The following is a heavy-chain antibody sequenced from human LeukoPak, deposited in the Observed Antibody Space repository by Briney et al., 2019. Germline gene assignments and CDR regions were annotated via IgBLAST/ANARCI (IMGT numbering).Heavy chain of an antibody. D-gene: IGHD6-13*01. J-gene: IGHJ4*02. V-gene: IGHV4-39*01. Sequence: SETLSLTCTVSGGSISFRGYYWGWIRQPPGKGLEWIGTIYYGGSTYYNPSLKSRVTISVDTSRNQLSPKLSSVTAADTAVYYCARYTNSWSALMGIDYWGQGTLVTVSS. CDR2: IYYGGST. CDR3: ARYTNSWSALMGIDY. CDR1: GGSISFRGYY.